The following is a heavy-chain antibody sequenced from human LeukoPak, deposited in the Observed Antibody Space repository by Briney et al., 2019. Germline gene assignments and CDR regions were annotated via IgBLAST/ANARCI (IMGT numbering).Heavy chain of an antibody. CDR3: ARAKGPGAHYNWFDP. Sequence: ASETLSLTCTVSGASISSGDYYWSWLRQPPGKGLEWIGYIYNSGSTCYHPSLNSPRTISVATSKKQFSLKLSSVAAADTAVYYCARAKGPGAHYNWFDPWGQGTLATVSS. J-gene: IGHJ5*02. CDR2: IYNSGST. CDR1: GASISSGDYY. D-gene: IGHD2-2*01. V-gene: IGHV4-30-4*01.